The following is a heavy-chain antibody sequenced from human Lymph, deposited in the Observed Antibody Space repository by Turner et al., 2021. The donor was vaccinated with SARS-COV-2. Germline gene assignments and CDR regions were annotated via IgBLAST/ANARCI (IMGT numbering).Heavy chain of an antibody. CDR3: ARGHGGNYYYGMDV. J-gene: IGHJ6*02. Sequence: QVQLVQSGVGVVQPGRSLRLSWAASGFTFSTYVMHWVRQAPGKGLEWVALISYDGSNEYYADSVKGRFTISRDNSKNTVYLHMNSLRTEDTAMYYCARGHGGNYYYGMDVWGQGTTVTVSS. D-gene: IGHD2-15*01. CDR2: ISYDGSNE. CDR1: GFTFSTYV. V-gene: IGHV3-30*04.